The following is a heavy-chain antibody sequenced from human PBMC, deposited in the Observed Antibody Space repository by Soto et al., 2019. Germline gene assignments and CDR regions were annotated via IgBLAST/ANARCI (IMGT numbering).Heavy chain of an antibody. Sequence: SQTLSLTCAISGDSVSSNSAAWNWIRQSPSRGLEWLGRTYYRSKWYNDYAVSVKSRITINPDTSKNQFSLQLNSVTPEDTAVYYCARDRSLSGIAARPFDYWGQGTLVTVSS. CDR2: TYYRSKWYN. J-gene: IGHJ4*02. CDR1: GDSVSSNSAA. CDR3: ARDRSLSGIAARPFDY. V-gene: IGHV6-1*01. D-gene: IGHD6-6*01.